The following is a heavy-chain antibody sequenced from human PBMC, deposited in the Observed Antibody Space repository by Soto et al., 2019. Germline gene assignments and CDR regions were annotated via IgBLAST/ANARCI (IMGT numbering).Heavy chain of an antibody. CDR1: GYNFTRYY. CDR2: IDPSGGST. Sequence: ASVKVSCKASGYNFTRYYMHWVRQANGQGLEWMGIIDPSGGSTSYAQKFQGRVSMTRDTSTSTVYMDLSSLRSEDTAVYYCARDLTGGPTYYDFWSGYSPVDYWGLGTLVTVSS. J-gene: IGHJ4*02. D-gene: IGHD3-3*01. CDR3: ARDLTGGPTYYDFWSGYSPVDY. V-gene: IGHV1-46*03.